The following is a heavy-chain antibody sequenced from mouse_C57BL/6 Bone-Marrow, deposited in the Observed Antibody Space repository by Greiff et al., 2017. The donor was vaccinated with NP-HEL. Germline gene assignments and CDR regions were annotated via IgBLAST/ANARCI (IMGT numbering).Heavy chain of an antibody. CDR1: GYSITSDY. Sequence: EVHLVESGPGLAKPSQTLSLTCSVTGYSITSDYWNWIRKFPGNKLEYMGYISYSGSTYYNPSLKSRISITRDTSKNQYYLQLNSVTTEDTATYYCASKRGSSWDWYFDVWGTGTTVTVSS. J-gene: IGHJ1*03. V-gene: IGHV3-8*01. CDR2: ISYSGST. D-gene: IGHD1-1*01. CDR3: ASKRGSSWDWYFDV.